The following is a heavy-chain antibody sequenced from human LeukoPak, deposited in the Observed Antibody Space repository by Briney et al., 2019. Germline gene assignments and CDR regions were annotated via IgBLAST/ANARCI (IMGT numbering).Heavy chain of an antibody. CDR1: GFTSSSYS. D-gene: IGHD4-11*01. V-gene: IGHV3-48*01. J-gene: IGHJ3*02. Sequence: GGSLRLSCAASGFTSSSYSMNWVRQAPGKGLEWVSYIISSSSTIYYADSVKGRFTISRDNAKNSLYLQMNSLRAEDTAVYYCAKGGSNYDEIEGRRDAFDIWGQGTMVTVSS. CDR2: IISSSSTI. CDR3: AKGGSNYDEIEGRRDAFDI.